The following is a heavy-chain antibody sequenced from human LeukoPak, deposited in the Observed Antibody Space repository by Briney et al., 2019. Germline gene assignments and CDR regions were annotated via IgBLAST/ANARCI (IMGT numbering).Heavy chain of an antibody. CDR2: IIPILGIA. D-gene: IGHD4-17*01. CDR1: GGTFSSYA. J-gene: IGHJ4*02. Sequence: GSSVKVSCKASGGTFSSYAISWVRQAPGQGLEWMGRIIPILGIANYAQKFQGRVTITADKSTSTAYMEPSSLRSEDTAVYYCARGVDYGDYLDYWGQGTLVTVSS. CDR3: ARGVDYGDYLDY. V-gene: IGHV1-69*04.